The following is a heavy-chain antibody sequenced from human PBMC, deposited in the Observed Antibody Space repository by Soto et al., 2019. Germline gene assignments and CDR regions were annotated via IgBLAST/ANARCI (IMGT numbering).Heavy chain of an antibody. J-gene: IGHJ4*02. CDR1: GFTFRSYV. Sequence: GGSLRLSCAASGFTFRSYVMTWVRQAPGKGLEWVSAISGSGDTTYYADSVKGRFTISRDNSKITLYLQMNSLRDEDTAVYYCAKGYYPGSETSIVYWGQGTLVTVSS. V-gene: IGHV3-23*01. D-gene: IGHD3-10*01. CDR2: ISGSGDTT. CDR3: AKGYYPGSETSIVY.